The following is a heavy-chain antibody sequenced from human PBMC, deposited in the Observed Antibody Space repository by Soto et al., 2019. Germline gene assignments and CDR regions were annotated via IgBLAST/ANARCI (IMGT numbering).Heavy chain of an antibody. J-gene: IGHJ3*02. CDR1: GFTFSSYE. Sequence: PGGSLRLSCAASGFTFSSYEMNWVRQAPGKGLEWVSYISSSGSTIYYADSVKGRFTISRDNAKNSLYLQMNSLRAEDTAVYYCAPTSGYQEGFAFDIWGQGTMVTVSS. D-gene: IGHD3-22*01. CDR2: ISSSGSTI. V-gene: IGHV3-48*03. CDR3: APTSGYQEGFAFDI.